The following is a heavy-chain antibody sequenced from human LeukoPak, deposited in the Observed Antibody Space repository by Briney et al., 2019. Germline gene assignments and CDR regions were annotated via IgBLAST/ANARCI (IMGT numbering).Heavy chain of an antibody. Sequence: PSETLSLTCAVYGGSFSGYYWSWIRQPPGKGLEWIGEINHSGSTNYNPSLKSRVTISVDTSKNQFSLKLSSVTAADTAVCYCARGFYYYYGMDVWGQGTTVTVSS. CDR3: ARGFYYYYGMDV. D-gene: IGHD3-22*01. V-gene: IGHV4-34*01. CDR1: GGSFSGYY. CDR2: INHSGST. J-gene: IGHJ6*02.